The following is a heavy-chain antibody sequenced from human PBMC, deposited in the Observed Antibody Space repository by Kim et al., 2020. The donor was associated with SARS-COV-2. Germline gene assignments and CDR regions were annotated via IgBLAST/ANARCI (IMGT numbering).Heavy chain of an antibody. J-gene: IGHJ6*02. V-gene: IGHV3-48*03. CDR2: ISSSGSTI. Sequence: GGSLRLSCAASGFTFSSYEMNWVRQAPGKGLEWVSYISSSGSTIYYADSVKGRFTISRDNAKNSLYLQMNSLRAEDTAVYYCASLNHNDYVNWNYGMDVWGQGTTVTVSS. CDR1: GFTFSSYE. D-gene: IGHD3-16*01. CDR3: ASLNHNDYVNWNYGMDV.